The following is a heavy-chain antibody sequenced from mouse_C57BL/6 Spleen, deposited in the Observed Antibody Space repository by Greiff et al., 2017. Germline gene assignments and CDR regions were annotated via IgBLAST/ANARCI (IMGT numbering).Heavy chain of an antibody. J-gene: IGHJ3*01. CDR2: ISYDGSN. Sequence: DVQLQESGPGLVKPSQSLSLTCSVTGYSITSGYYWNWIRQFPGNKLEWMGYISYDGSNNYNPSLKNRISITRDTSKNQFFLKLNSVTTEDTATYYCARDYYSNWFAYWGQGTLVTVSA. V-gene: IGHV3-6*01. CDR3: ARDYYSNWFAY. D-gene: IGHD2-5*01. CDR1: GYSITSGYY.